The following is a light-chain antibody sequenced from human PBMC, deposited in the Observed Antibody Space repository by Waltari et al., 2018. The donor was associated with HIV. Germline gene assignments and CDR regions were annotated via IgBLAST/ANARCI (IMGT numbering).Light chain of an antibody. CDR1: SSDVGAYDY. CDR3: ASFTSGRLNV. J-gene: IGLJ1*01. V-gene: IGLV2-14*03. Sequence: QSALTQPASVSGSPGQSITISCTGTSSDVGAYDYVSWYQQHPGKVPKLLIYDVYNRPSRISNRFSGSKSGNTASLTSSGLQAEDEAHYYCASFTSGRLNVFGTGTKVTVL. CDR2: DVY.